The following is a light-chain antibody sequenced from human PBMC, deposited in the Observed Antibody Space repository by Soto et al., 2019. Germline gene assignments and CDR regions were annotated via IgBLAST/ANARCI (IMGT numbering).Light chain of an antibody. V-gene: IGKV1-5*01. CDR2: DVS. J-gene: IGKJ2*02. CDR3: QQYNISPST. CDR1: QSFGSW. Sequence: DIQMTQSPSTLSASVGDRVTITCRASQSFGSWLAWYQQKPGKAPKLLIYDVSSLENGVPGRFSGSGSGTEFTLTIRSLQPDDYATYYCQQYNISPSTFGQGTKVDIK.